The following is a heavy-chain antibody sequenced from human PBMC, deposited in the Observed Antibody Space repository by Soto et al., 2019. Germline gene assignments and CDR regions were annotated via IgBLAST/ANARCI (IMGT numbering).Heavy chain of an antibody. CDR3: ARDLLYYYDSSSRRWYFDL. CDR1: GYSFRDYG. V-gene: IGHV1-18*01. D-gene: IGHD3-22*01. Sequence: QVQLVQSGGEVKKPGASVKVSCKASGYSFRDYGISWVRQAPGQGLEWMGWISAYSGNTNYAQNLQGRLTMTTDTSTSTAYMELRSLRSDDTALYYCARDLLYYYDSSSRRWYFDLWGRGTLVTVSS. CDR2: ISAYSGNT. J-gene: IGHJ2*01.